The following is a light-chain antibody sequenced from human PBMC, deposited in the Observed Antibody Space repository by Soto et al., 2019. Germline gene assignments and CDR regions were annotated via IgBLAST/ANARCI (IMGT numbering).Light chain of an antibody. J-gene: IGLJ3*02. Sequence: QSVLTQPASVSGSPGQSITISCTGTSNDIGGHNHVSWYQQHPGNSPKLIIYEVTERPSGVSNRFSASKSATTASLTISGLQAEDEADYYCCSYAGIITWVCGGGTKLTVL. CDR3: CSYAGIITWV. CDR1: SNDIGGHNH. CDR2: EVT. V-gene: IGLV2-23*02.